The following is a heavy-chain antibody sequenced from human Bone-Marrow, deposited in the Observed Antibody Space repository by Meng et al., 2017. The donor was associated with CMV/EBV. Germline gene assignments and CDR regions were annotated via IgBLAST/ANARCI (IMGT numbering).Heavy chain of an antibody. V-gene: IGHV4-34*01. D-gene: IGHD6-6*01. J-gene: IGHJ5*02. Sequence: LTCAAYGGSCSGYAWSWSRQPPGKGLEWIGEINHSGTTNYNPSLKSRVTISVDTSKNQCSRKLSSVTAADTAVYYCARGLSSSDWFDPWGQGTLVTVSS. CDR2: INHSGTT. CDR1: GGSCSGYA. CDR3: ARGLSSSDWFDP.